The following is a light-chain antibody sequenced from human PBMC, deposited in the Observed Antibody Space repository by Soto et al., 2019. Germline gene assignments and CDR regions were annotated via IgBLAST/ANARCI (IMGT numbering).Light chain of an antibody. Sequence: EVVMTQSPAAVSVSPGERATLSCRTSQSVGSNLAWYQQIPGQPPRLFIYGASTRATGVPARFSGSGSGTEFTLTISSLQSEDFAIYYCQQYDAWPPGFGQGTKVAIK. CDR1: QSVGSN. CDR2: GAS. CDR3: QQYDAWPPG. V-gene: IGKV3-15*01. J-gene: IGKJ1*01.